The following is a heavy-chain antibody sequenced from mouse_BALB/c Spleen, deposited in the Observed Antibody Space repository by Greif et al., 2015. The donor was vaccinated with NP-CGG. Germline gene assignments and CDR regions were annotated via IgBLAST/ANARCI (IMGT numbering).Heavy chain of an antibody. V-gene: IGHV14-3*02. D-gene: IGHD1-2*01. Sequence: VQLKQSGAELVKPGASVKLSCTASGFNIKDTYMHWVKQRPEQGLEWIGRIDPANGNTKYDPKFQGKATITADTSSNTAYLQLSSLTSEDTAVYYCARDYYGYRVYAMDYWGQGTSVTVSS. CDR3: ARDYYGYRVYAMDY. J-gene: IGHJ4*01. CDR2: IDPANGNT. CDR1: GFNIKDTY.